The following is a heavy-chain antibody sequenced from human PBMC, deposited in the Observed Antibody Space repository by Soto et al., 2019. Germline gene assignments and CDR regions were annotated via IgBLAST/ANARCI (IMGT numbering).Heavy chain of an antibody. V-gene: IGHV3-33*01. D-gene: IGHD4-17*01. Sequence: QVQLVESGGGVVQPGRSLRLSCAASGFTFSSYGMHWVRQAPGKGLEWVAVIWYDGSNKYYADSVKGRFTISRDNSKNTLYLQMNSLRAEDTAVYYCARENYGDYEGDYWGQGTLVTVSS. CDR3: ARENYGDYEGDY. CDR2: IWYDGSNK. CDR1: GFTFSSYG. J-gene: IGHJ4*02.